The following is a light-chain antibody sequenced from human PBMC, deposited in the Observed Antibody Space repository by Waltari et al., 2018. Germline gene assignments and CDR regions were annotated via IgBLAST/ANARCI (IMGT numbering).Light chain of an antibody. Sequence: QSALTQPPSASGSPGQSVTISCTGTSSDVGGYNYVSWYQQHPGKVPKVIIYEVSKRPSGVPDRFSGSKSGNTASLTVSGLQAEDEADYYCTSYAGSNNYVFGTGTKVTVL. J-gene: IGLJ1*01. CDR3: TSYAGSNNYV. CDR1: SSDVGGYNY. CDR2: EVS. V-gene: IGLV2-8*01.